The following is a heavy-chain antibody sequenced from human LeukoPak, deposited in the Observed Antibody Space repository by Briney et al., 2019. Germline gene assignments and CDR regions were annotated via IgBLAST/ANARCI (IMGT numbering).Heavy chain of an antibody. V-gene: IGHV1-69*04. J-gene: IGHJ6*02. CDR2: IIPSLDIV. CDR1: GATFNNYV. CDR3: ARGFGGSSGSSDYYGMDV. Sequence: SVKVSFKASGATFNNYVITWVRQAPGQGLEWMGMIIPSLDIVNYAQTFQDRVTITADKSTSTAYMELRSLRSGDTAVYYCARGFGGSSGSSDYYGMDVWGQGTTVTVSS. D-gene: IGHD3-22*01.